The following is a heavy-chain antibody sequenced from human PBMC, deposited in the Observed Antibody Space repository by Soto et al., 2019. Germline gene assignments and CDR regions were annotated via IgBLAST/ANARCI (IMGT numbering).Heavy chain of an antibody. CDR3: AKVRYSSPMGYYYGMDV. V-gene: IGHV1-69*01. CDR1: RVAFSKFI. J-gene: IGHJ6*02. Sequence: QAQLEQSGGEVKKPGSSVKVSCKASRVAFSKFIVTWVRQAPGLGLEWVGGIIPIFGTANYAQKFQGRVTITADESTSTSYMEVNNLRSEDTAVYYCAKVRYSSPMGYYYGMDVWGPGTTVTVS. D-gene: IGHD6-19*01. CDR2: IIPIFGTA.